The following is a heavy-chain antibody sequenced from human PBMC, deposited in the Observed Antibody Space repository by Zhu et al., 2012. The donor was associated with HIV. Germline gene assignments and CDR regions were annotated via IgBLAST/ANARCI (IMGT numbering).Heavy chain of an antibody. J-gene: IGHJ5*02. CDR1: DASISGFY. CDR3: ARGGTVAGPPTA. Sequence: QVQLHESGPGLVKPSETLSLACNASDASISGFYWSWIRQSVGKGLEWIGRMHSSGTTDYNPSLRGRVTMSVDMSHNQVSLKLSSVAATDTAIYFCARGGTVAGPPTAWGRGIPGNPSPQ. CDR2: MHSSGTT. D-gene: IGHD6-19*01. V-gene: IGHV4-4*07.